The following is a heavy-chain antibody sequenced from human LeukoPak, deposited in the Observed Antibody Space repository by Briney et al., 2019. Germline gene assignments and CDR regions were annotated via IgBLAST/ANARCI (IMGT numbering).Heavy chain of an antibody. Sequence: GGSLRLSCAASGFTFSSYSMNWVRQAPGKGLEWVSSISSSSSYIYYADPVKGRFTISRDNSKNTLYLQMNSLRVEDSAEYYCAKSLLTTATGTGRAFDIWGQGTMVTVSA. V-gene: IGHV3-21*04. J-gene: IGHJ3*02. CDR3: AKSLLTTATGTGRAFDI. D-gene: IGHD1-1*01. CDR2: ISSSSSYI. CDR1: GFTFSSYS.